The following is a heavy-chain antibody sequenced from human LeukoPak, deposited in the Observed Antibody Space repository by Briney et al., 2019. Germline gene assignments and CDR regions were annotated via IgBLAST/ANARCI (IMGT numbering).Heavy chain of an antibody. D-gene: IGHD1-26*01. Sequence: PGGSLSLSCAASGFSFSTYAMSWVRRAPGKGLEWVSGISGSGDYTYYADSVKGRFTISRDNSKNTLYLQMNSLRAEDTAVYYCAKPSGILLITNPQSWGQGTLVTVSS. CDR2: ISGSGDYT. J-gene: IGHJ5*02. CDR1: GFSFSTYA. V-gene: IGHV3-23*01. CDR3: AKPSGILLITNPQS.